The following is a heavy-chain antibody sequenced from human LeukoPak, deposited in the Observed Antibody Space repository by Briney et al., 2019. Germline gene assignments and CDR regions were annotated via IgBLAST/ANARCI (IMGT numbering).Heavy chain of an antibody. D-gene: IGHD6-13*01. CDR1: GFTFSSYW. CDR2: IKQDGSEK. J-gene: IGHJ6*02. Sequence: GGSLRLSCAASGFTFSSYWMSWVRQAPGKGLEWVANIKQDGSEKYYVDSVKGRFTISRDNAKNSLYLQMNSLRAEDTAVYYCARDQGIAAAGTSYYYYYGMDVWGQGTTVTVSS. V-gene: IGHV3-7*01. CDR3: ARDQGIAAAGTSYYYYYGMDV.